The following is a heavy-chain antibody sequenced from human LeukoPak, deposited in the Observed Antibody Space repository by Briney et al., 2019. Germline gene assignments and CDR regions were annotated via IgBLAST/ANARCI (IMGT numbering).Heavy chain of an antibody. CDR1: EFTFSSYW. Sequence: GGSLRLSCAASEFTFSSYWMHWVRQASGKGLEWVGRIRSKADSYATAYAASVKGRFTISRDDSKNTAFLQMNSLKTEDTAVYYCTRLDCNDEGFDYWGQRTLVTVSS. D-gene: IGHD1-1*01. V-gene: IGHV3-73*01. CDR2: IRSKADSYAT. J-gene: IGHJ4*02. CDR3: TRLDCNDEGFDY.